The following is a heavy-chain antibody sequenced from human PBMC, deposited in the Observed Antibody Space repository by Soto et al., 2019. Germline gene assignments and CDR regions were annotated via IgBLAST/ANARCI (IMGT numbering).Heavy chain of an antibody. CDR1: GYTFTGYY. J-gene: IGHJ6*02. CDR3: ARQANVVATILHYYYGMDV. Sequence: GASVKVACKASGYTFTGYYMHWVRQAPGQGLEWVGWINPNSGGTNYAQKFQGRVTMTRDTSISTAYMELSRLRSDDTAVYYCARQANVVATILHYYYGMDVWGQGTTVTVSS. V-gene: IGHV1-2*02. CDR2: INPNSGGT. D-gene: IGHD5-12*01.